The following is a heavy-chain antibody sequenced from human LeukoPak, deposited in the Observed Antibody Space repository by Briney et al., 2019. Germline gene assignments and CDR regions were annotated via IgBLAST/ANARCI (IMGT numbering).Heavy chain of an antibody. V-gene: IGHV3-30*09. J-gene: IGHJ4*02. Sequence: GGSLRLSCAASGFTFSNYAIYWVRQAPGKGLEWVSVISTDGNYKYYADSVKGRFAVSRDNSKNVLYLQMNSLSADDTAVYYCARRPVATIKGYFDSWGQGTLVTVSS. D-gene: IGHD5-24*01. CDR3: ARRPVATIKGYFDS. CDR2: ISTDGNYK. CDR1: GFTFSNYA.